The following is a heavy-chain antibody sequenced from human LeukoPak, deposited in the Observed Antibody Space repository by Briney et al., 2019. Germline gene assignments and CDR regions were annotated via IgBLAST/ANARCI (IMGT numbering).Heavy chain of an antibody. V-gene: IGHV1-8*01. CDR1: GYTFTSYD. J-gene: IGHJ6*03. D-gene: IGHD3-9*01. CDR2: MNPNSGNT. CDR3: ARAYDILTGYYIPNYYYYYYMDV. Sequence: ASVKVSCKASGYTFTSYDINWVRQATGQGLEWMGWMNPNSGNTGYAQKSQGRVTMTRNTSISTAYMELSSLRSEDTAVYYCARAYDILTGYYIPNYYYYYYMDVWGKGTTVTVSS.